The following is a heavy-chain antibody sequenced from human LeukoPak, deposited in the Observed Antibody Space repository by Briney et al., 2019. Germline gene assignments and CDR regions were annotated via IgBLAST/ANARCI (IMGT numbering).Heavy chain of an antibody. CDR2: MNPNSGNT. V-gene: IGHV1-8*03. J-gene: IGHJ6*03. CDR3: ARDQKVPAADYYMDV. CDR1: GYTLTSYD. D-gene: IGHD2-2*01. Sequence: ASVKVSCKASGYTLTSYDINWVRQATGQGLEWMGWMNPNSGNTGYAQKFQGRVTITRNTSISTAYMELSSLRSDDTAVYYCARDQKVPAADYYMDVWGKGTTVTVSS.